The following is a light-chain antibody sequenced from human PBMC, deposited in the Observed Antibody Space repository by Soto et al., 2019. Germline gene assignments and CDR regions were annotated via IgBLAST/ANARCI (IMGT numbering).Light chain of an antibody. CDR3: QQTYTTPEIT. Sequence: DIQMTQSPSSLSASVGDRVTITCRASQSISNYLAWYQQKPGKAPNLLMYGASYLKSGVPTRFSGSGSGTDFTLTISSRQPEDFAIYYCQQTYTTPEITVGQGTRLEI. CDR1: QSISNY. J-gene: IGKJ5*01. CDR2: GAS. V-gene: IGKV1-39*01.